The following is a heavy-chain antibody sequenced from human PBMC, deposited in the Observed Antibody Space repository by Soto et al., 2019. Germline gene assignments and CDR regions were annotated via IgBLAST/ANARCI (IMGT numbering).Heavy chain of an antibody. CDR2: ISYSGST. V-gene: IGHV4-31*03. D-gene: IGHD3-10*01. J-gene: IGHJ4*02. CDR1: GGSISSGGYY. CDR3: AHRAQGFGESYFDY. Sequence: QVQLQESGPGLVKPSQTLSLTCTVSGGSISSGGYYWSWIRQHPGKGLEWIGYISYSGSTYYNPYLKSRVTISIDTSKNQFSLELSSVTAADTAVYYCAHRAQGFGESYFDYWGQGTLVTVSS.